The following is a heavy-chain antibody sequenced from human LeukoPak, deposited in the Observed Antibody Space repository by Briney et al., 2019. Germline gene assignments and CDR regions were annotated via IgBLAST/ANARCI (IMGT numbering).Heavy chain of an antibody. V-gene: IGHV3-23*01. J-gene: IGHJ4*02. CDR3: ARAAPYSGDDYSDY. CDR2: ISGSGTTT. CDR1: GFTFSGYA. D-gene: IGHD5-12*01. Sequence: GSLRLSCVASGFTFSGYAMTWVRQAPGKGLKWVSAISGSGTTTYFADSVKGRFIISRDNSRNTLYLQMSSLRAEDTAVYYCARAAPYSGDDYSDYWGQGTLVTVSS.